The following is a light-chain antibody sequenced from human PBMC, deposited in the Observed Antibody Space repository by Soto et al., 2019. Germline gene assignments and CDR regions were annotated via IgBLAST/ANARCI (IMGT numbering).Light chain of an antibody. Sequence: QSALTQPASVSGSPGQSITISCTVTSSDVGGYNYVSWYQQHPGKAPKLMIYEVSNRPSGVSNRFSGSKSGNTASLTISGLQAEDEAAYYCSSYTSSSTSYVFGTGTKVTVL. J-gene: IGLJ1*01. V-gene: IGLV2-14*01. CDR1: SSDVGGYNY. CDR3: SSYTSSSTSYV. CDR2: EVS.